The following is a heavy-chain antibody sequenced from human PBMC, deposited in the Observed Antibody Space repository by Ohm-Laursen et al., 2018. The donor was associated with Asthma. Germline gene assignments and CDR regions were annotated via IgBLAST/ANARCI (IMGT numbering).Heavy chain of an antibody. J-gene: IGHJ6*02. Sequence: VSSVKVSCKVSGYTFTGYYMHWVRQAPGQGLEWMGRINPNSGGTNYAQKFQGRVTMTRDTSISTAYMELSRLRSDDTAVYYCARGGHGSSYYYYGMDVWGQGTTVTVSS. CDR1: GYTFTGYY. CDR2: INPNSGGT. V-gene: IGHV1-2*06. CDR3: ARGGHGSSYYYYGMDV. D-gene: IGHD6-13*01.